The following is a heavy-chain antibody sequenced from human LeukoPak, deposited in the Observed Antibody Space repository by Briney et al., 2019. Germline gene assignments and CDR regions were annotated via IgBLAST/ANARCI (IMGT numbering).Heavy chain of an antibody. Sequence: GGSLRLSCAASGLSVRNNFMYWVRQAPGKGPEWVAVISYDGSNKYYADSVKGRFTISRDNSKNTLYLQMNSLRAEDTAVYYCAKSGEGEFDYWGQGTLVTVSS. D-gene: IGHD3-10*01. CDR3: AKSGEGEFDY. CDR2: ISYDGSNK. J-gene: IGHJ4*02. CDR1: GLSVRNNF. V-gene: IGHV3-30*18.